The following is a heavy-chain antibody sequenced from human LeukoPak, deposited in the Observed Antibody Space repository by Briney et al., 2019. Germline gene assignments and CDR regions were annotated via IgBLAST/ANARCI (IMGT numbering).Heavy chain of an antibody. CDR1: GFTFSSYV. CDR3: ARAIGSGSYGRSDY. Sequence: GGSLRLSSAASGFTFSSYVMSWVRQAPGKGLEWVSRINGDGSSTSYADSEKGRFTISRHNAKNTLYLQMNTLRAEDTAVYYCARAIGSGSYGRSDYWGQGTLVTVSS. V-gene: IGHV3-74*01. J-gene: IGHJ4*02. D-gene: IGHD1-26*01. CDR2: INGDGSST.